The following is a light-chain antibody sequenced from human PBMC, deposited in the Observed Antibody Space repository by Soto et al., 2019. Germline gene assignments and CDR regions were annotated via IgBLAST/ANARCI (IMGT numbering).Light chain of an antibody. Sequence: DIQMTQSPSTLSGSVGDRVTITCRASQTISSWLAWYQQKPGKAPKLLIYKASTLKSGVPSRFSGSGSGTEFTLTISSLQPEDLATYYCHQFNNYPRGTFGGGTKVDIK. CDR2: KAS. V-gene: IGKV1-5*03. CDR3: HQFNNYPRGT. CDR1: QTISSW. J-gene: IGKJ4*01.